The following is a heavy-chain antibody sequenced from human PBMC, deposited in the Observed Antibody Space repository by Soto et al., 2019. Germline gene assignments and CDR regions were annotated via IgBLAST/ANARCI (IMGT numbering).Heavy chain of an antibody. D-gene: IGHD1-7*01. CDR2: ISGSGGST. J-gene: IGHJ4*02. CDR3: AKAGLGITGTMRY. CDR1: GFTFSSYA. V-gene: IGHV3-23*01. Sequence: EVQLLESGGGLVQPGGSLRLSCAASGFTFSSYAMSWVRQAPGKGLEWVSAISGSGGSTYYADSVKGRFTISRDNSKNTMYLQMNSLRAEDTAVYYCAKAGLGITGTMRYWGQGTLVTVSS.